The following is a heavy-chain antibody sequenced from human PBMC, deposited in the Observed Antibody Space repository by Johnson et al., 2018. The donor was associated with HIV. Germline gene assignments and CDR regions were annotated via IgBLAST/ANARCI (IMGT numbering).Heavy chain of an antibody. D-gene: IGHD3-22*01. J-gene: IGHJ3*02. Sequence: QVQLVESGGGLVKPGGSLRLSCAASGFTFSNAWMSWVRQAPGKGLEWVAVISYDGSNKYYADSVKGRFTISRDNSKNTLYLQMNSLRAEDTAVYYCAKDVGNYWPDSFDIWGQGTMVTVSS. CDR2: ISYDGSNK. V-gene: IGHV3-30*18. CDR3: AKDVGNYWPDSFDI. CDR1: GFTFSNAW.